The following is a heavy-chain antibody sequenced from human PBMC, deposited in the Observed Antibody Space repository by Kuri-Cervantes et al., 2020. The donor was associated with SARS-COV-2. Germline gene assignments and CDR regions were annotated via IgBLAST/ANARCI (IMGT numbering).Heavy chain of an antibody. J-gene: IGHJ4*02. CDR2: IKQDGSEK. Sequence: GGSLRLSCAASGFSFSSYWMSWVRQAPGKGLEWVANIKQDGSEKYYVDSVKGRFTISRDNAKNSLYLQMNSLRAEDTAVYYCARDGGYRTSSSFDYWGQGTLVTVSS. D-gene: IGHD3-16*02. CDR3: ARDGGYRTSSSFDY. V-gene: IGHV3-7*01. CDR1: GFSFSSYW.